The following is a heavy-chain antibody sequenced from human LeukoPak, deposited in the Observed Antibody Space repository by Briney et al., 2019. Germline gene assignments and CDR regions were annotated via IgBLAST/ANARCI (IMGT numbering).Heavy chain of an antibody. J-gene: IGHJ4*02. CDR1: GFTFNIHS. CDR3: ARDQRGSSGYYGY. CDR2: IKQDGSEK. Sequence: GGSLRLSCAASGFTFNIHSMSWVRQAPGKGLEWVANIKQDGSEKYYVDSVKGRFIISRDNAKNSLYLQMNSLRAEDTAVYFCARDQRGSSGYYGYWGQGTLVTASS. V-gene: IGHV3-7*01. D-gene: IGHD3-22*01.